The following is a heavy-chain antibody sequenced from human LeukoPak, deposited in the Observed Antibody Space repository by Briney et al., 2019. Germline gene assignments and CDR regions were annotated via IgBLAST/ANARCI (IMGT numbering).Heavy chain of an antibody. D-gene: IGHD3-10*02. V-gene: IGHV6-1*01. CDR1: GDSFSSNSVA. CDR2: TYYRSTWQN. CDR3: ARSMVGGYFDF. Sequence: SQTLSLTCVISGDSFSSNSVAWNWIRHSPSRGREWLARTYYRSTWQNDYEASVKSRITINPDTSKNQFTLQLKSVTPADTAVYYCARSMVGGYFDFWGQGTLVTVSS. J-gene: IGHJ4*02.